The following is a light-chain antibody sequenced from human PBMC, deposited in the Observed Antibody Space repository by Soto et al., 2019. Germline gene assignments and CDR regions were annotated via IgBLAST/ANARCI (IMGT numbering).Light chain of an antibody. J-gene: IGKJ4*01. CDR2: GAS. Sequence: EIVLTQSPGTLSLSPGERATLSCRASQSVSSSYLAWYQQKPGQAPRLLIYGASSRPTGIPDRFSGSRSGTDFTLTISRLEPEDFAVYYCQQYGSSPPLTFGGGTKVEIK. V-gene: IGKV3-20*01. CDR1: QSVSSSY. CDR3: QQYGSSPPLT.